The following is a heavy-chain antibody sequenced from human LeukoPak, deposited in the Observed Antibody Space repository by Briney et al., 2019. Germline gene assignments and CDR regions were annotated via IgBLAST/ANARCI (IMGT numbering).Heavy chain of an antibody. V-gene: IGHV4-34*01. J-gene: IGHJ5*02. CDR2: INHSGST. D-gene: IGHD3-10*01. CDR3: ARSPYYYGSGSYENWFDP. CDR1: GGSFSGYY. Sequence: PSETLSLTCAVYGGSFSGYYWSWLRQPPGKGLEWIGEINHSGSTNYNPSPKSRVTISVDTSKNQFSLKLSSVTAADTAVYYCARSPYYYGSGSYENWFDPWGQGTLVTVSS.